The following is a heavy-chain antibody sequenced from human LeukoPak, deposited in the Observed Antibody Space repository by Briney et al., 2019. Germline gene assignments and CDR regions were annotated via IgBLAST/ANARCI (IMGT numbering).Heavy chain of an antibody. V-gene: IGHV3-49*01. CDR1: GFSFGDYA. Sequence: GGSLRLSCTVSGFSFGDYAMSWFRQAPGKGLEWVGFIRSKACGGTTEYDASVKGRFTISRDGSKSIAYLQMNSLKTEDTAVYYCSQDYYDSSGHHRPFDNWGQGTLVTVSS. J-gene: IGHJ4*02. CDR2: IRSKACGGTT. CDR3: SQDYYDSSGHHRPFDN. D-gene: IGHD3-22*01.